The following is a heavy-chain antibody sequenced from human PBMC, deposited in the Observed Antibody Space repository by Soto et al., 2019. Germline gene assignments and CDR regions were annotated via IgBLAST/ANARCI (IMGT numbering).Heavy chain of an antibody. Sequence: QVQLQESGPGLVKPSGTLSLTCAVSSGSISSGSWWSWVRQPPGKGLEWIGEIYHSGSTNHSPSLKSRVTISLDKSKNQFTLKLSSVTAADTAVYYCARGALDYGVYGPLDYWGQGTLVTGSS. CDR1: SGSISSGSW. J-gene: IGHJ4*02. V-gene: IGHV4-4*02. CDR2: IYHSGST. CDR3: ARGALDYGVYGPLDY. D-gene: IGHD4-17*01.